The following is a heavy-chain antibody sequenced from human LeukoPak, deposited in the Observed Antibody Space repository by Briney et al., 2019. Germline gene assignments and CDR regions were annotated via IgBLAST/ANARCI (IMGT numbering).Heavy chain of an antibody. D-gene: IGHD6-19*01. V-gene: IGHV3-23*01. CDR3: AKDGPMGYTSGWHDY. Sequence: GGTLRLSCAGSGFTFSSYGMSWVRQAPGKGLEWVSAISGSGGSTYYADSVKGRSAISRDNSKNTLSLQMNSLRAEDTAVYYCAKDGPMGYTSGWHDYWGQGTLVTVSS. CDR2: ISGSGGST. J-gene: IGHJ4*02. CDR1: GFTFSSYG.